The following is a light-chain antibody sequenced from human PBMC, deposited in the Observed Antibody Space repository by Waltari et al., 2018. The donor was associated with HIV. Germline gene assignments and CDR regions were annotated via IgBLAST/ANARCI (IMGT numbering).Light chain of an antibody. CDR1: SSDVGSYNV. V-gene: IGLV2-23*02. CDR2: EVS. CDR3: CSYAGSSTYVV. Sequence: QSALTQPASVSGSPGQSITISCTGPSSDVGSYNVVSWYQQHPGKAPNLMIYEVSKRHSGVSNRFSGAKSGNTASLTISGLQAEDEADYHCCSYAGSSTYVVFGGGTKLTVL. J-gene: IGLJ2*01.